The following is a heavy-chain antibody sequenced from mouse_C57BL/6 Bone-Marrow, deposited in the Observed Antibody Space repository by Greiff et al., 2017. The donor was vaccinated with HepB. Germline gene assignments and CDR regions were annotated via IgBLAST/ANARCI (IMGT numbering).Heavy chain of an antibody. V-gene: IGHV1-59*01. J-gene: IGHJ1*03. CDR3: ARWTIITTVVASDV. D-gene: IGHD1-1*01. CDR1: GYTFTSYW. CDR2: IDPSDSYT. Sequence: QVHVKQPGAELVRPGTSVKLSCKASGYTFTSYWMHWVKQRPGQGLEWIGVIDPSDSYTNYNQKFKGKATLTVDTSSSTAYMQLSSLTSEDSAVYYCARWTIITTVVASDVWGTGTTVTVSS.